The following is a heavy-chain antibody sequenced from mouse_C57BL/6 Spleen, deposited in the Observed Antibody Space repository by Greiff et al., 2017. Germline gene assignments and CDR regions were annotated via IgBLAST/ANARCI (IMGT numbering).Heavy chain of an antibody. J-gene: IGHJ2*01. V-gene: IGHV1-82*01. CDR1: GYAFSSSW. CDR3: ARAPPDGYFDY. D-gene: IGHD2-3*01. CDR2: IYPGDGDT. Sequence: VQLQESGPELVKPGASVKISCKASGYAFSSSWMNWVKQRPGKGLEWIGRIYPGDGDTNYNGKFKGKATLTADKSSSTAYMQLSSLTSEDSAVCFCARAPPDGYFDYWGQGTTLTVSS.